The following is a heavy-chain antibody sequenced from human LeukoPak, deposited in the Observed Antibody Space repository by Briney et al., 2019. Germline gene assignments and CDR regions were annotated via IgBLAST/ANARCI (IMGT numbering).Heavy chain of an antibody. CDR3: ARARGYSYGYSDY. CDR1: GFTFSSYE. V-gene: IGHV3-48*03. CDR2: ISSSGSVI. J-gene: IGHJ4*02. D-gene: IGHD5-18*01. Sequence: GGSLRLSCAASGFTFSSYEMNWVRQAPGRGLEWVSYISSSGSVIDYADSVKGRFTISRDNAKNSLYLQMNSLRVEDTAVYYCARARGYSYGYSDYWGQGTLVTVSS.